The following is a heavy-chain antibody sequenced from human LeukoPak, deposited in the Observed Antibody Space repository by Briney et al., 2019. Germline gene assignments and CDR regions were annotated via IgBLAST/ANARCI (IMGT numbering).Heavy chain of an antibody. CDR3: AKAPNCNSASCYTSVDY. CDR2: ISGSGSST. J-gene: IGHJ4*02. Sequence: GGSLRLSCAASGFTVSSNYMSWVRQAPGKGLEWVSVISGSGSSTYYADSVKGRFTISRDNSKDTLYLQMNSLRAEDTAVYYCAKAPNCNSASCYTSVDYWGQGTLVTVSS. D-gene: IGHD2-2*01. V-gene: IGHV3-23*01. CDR1: GFTVSSNY.